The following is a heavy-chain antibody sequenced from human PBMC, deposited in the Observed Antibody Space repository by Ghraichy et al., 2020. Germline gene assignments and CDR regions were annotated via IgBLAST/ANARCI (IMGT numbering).Heavy chain of an antibody. D-gene: IGHD6-13*01. CDR1: GGSFSGYY. J-gene: IGHJ3*02. CDR2: INHSGST. Sequence: SETLSLTCAVYGGSFSGYYWSWIRQPPGKGLEWIGEINHSGSTNYNPSLKSRVTISVDTSKNQFSLKLSSVTAADTAVYYCARGSTSSWYRRTDAFDIWGQGTMVTVPS. CDR3: ARGSTSSWYRRTDAFDI. V-gene: IGHV4-34*01.